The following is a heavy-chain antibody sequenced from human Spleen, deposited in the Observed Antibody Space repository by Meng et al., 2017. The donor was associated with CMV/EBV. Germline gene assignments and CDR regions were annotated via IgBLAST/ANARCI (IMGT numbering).Heavy chain of an antibody. V-gene: IGHV3-11*01. J-gene: IGHJ4*02. CDR3: AKDFGRSLGYFDY. CDR2: IRSSGSIR. D-gene: IGHD1-26*01. Sequence: GGSLRLSCAASGFTLSDSYMSWIRQAPGKGLEWIAFIRSSGSIRHYADSVKGRFTISRDNTKNTLYLQMNSLRAEDTAVFYCAKDFGRSLGYFDYWGQGTLVTVSS. CDR1: GFTLSDSY.